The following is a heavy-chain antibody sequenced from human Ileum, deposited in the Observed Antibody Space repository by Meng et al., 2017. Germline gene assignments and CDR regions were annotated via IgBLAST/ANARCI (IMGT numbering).Heavy chain of an antibody. V-gene: IGHV4-34*02. CDR3: ARPAGYSSDWYKYFQH. CDR1: GGSFSVYY. CDR2: INHSGSS. D-gene: IGHD6-13*01. Sequence: QVRLQQWGAGLLKPSETLSPTCAVYGGSFSVYYWSWVRQSPGKGMEWIAEINHSGSSNYNPSFQSRVTISVDRPRNQFSLKLSSVTAADTGVYYCARPAGYSSDWYKYFQHWGQGTLVTVSS. J-gene: IGHJ1*01.